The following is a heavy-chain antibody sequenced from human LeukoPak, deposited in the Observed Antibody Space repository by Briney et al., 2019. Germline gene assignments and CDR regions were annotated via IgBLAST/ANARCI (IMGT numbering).Heavy chain of an antibody. CDR2: IRGGGETR. CDR1: VFSFSLYE. V-gene: IGHV3-48*03. J-gene: IGHJ4*02. CDR3: ARDASCHDLPFDY. D-gene: IGHD2-15*01. Sequence: GGSLRLSCAPSVFSFSLYEMIWVGQAPVKGLEWVSYIRGGGETRYYPDSVKGRFTISRDNGKNSLSLQMNSLRAEDTAVYYCARDASCHDLPFDYLGQGNLVTVSS.